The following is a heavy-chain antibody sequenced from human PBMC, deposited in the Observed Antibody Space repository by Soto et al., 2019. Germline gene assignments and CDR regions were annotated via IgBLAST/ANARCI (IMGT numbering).Heavy chain of an antibody. CDR2: VYYTGST. J-gene: IGHJ4*02. V-gene: IGHV4-61*01. Sequence: SETLSLTCTVSGGSVSNSSHYWTWIRQPPGKGLEWIGYVYYTGSTNYNPSLHSRVTISVDTSKNQFSLTLSSVTAADTAVYYCARGDGFWSGYSYLNYWGQGTLVTVSS. CDR3: ARGDGFWSGYSYLNY. CDR1: GGSVSNSSHY. D-gene: IGHD3-3*01.